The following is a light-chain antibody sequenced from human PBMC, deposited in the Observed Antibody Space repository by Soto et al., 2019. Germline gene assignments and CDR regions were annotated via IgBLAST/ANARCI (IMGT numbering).Light chain of an antibody. CDR2: AAS. CDR3: QQSYSIPRT. CDR1: QSISWY. J-gene: IGKJ1*01. V-gene: IGKV1-39*01. Sequence: DILMTQSPSSLSASVGDRVTITCRASQSISWYLNWYQQKPGRAPKLLIDAASRLQSGVPATFTGSGSGTEFTLTISSLQPEDFATYYCQQSYSIPRTFGKGTKVEVK.